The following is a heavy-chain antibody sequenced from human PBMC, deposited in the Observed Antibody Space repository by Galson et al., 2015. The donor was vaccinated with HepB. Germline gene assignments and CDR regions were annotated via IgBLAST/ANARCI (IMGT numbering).Heavy chain of an antibody. J-gene: IGHJ6*02. V-gene: IGHV1-69*02. CDR1: GGAFVKYN. CDR3: ALARDPNPTYYSSVNYGMDA. D-gene: IGHD2-2*01. Sequence: SVKVSCKASGGAFVKYNFNWVRQAPGQGLEWMGKIIPVLDITKYAQKFQGRVTITADTSTTTAHMELSSLRSDDTAVFYCALARDPNPTYYSSVNYGMDAWGQGTTVTVSS. CDR2: IIPVLDIT.